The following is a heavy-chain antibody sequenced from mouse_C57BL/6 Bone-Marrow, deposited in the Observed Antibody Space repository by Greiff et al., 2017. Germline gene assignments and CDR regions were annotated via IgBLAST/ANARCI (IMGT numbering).Heavy chain of an antibody. D-gene: IGHD1-1*01. Sequence: EVNVVESEGGLVQPGSSMKLSCKASGFTFSDYYMAWVRQVPEKGLEWVANINSDGSSTYSLDSLKSRVIISRDNAKNILYLQMSSLKSEDTATYYCARDNGSRYFDYWGQGTTLTVSS. J-gene: IGHJ2*01. V-gene: IGHV5-16*01. CDR1: GFTFSDYY. CDR3: ARDNGSRYFDY. CDR2: INSDGSST.